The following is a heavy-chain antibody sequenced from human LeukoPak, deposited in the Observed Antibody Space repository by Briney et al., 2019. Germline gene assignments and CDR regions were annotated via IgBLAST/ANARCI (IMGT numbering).Heavy chain of an antibody. CDR3: ATDSSRYCSGGSCRDY. Sequence: ASVKVSCKASGYTFTGYYMHWVRQAPGQGLEWMGGFDPEDGETIYAQKFQGRVTMTEDTSTDTAYMELSSLRSEDTAVYYCATDSSRYCSGGSCRDYWGQGTLVTVSS. D-gene: IGHD2-15*01. CDR1: GYTFTGYY. J-gene: IGHJ4*02. V-gene: IGHV1-24*01. CDR2: FDPEDGET.